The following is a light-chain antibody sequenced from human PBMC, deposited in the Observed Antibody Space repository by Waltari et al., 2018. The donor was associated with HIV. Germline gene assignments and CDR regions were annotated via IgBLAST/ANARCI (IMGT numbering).Light chain of an antibody. CDR2: DNN. CDR3: GTWDTSLSAGV. J-gene: IGLJ2*01. CDR1: SSNIGNNY. Sequence: QSVLTQPPSVSAAPGQKVNMSCSGSSSNIGNNYGSWYQQLPGTAPKLLIYDNNKRPSGIPDRFSGSKSGTSATLGITGLQTGDEADYYCGTWDTSLSAGVFGGGTKLTVL. V-gene: IGLV1-51*01.